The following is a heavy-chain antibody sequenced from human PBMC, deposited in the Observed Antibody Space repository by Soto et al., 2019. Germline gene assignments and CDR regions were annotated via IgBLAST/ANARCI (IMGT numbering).Heavy chain of an antibody. D-gene: IGHD6-6*01. CDR3: ARWCYSSSYYYGMDV. CDR1: GGTFSSYA. CDR2: MNPNSGNT. V-gene: IGHV1-8*02. Sequence: ASVKVSCKASGGTFSSYAISWVRQAPGQGLEWMGWMNPNSGNTGYAQKFQGRVTMTRNTSISTAYMELSSLRSEDTAVYYCARWCYSSSYYYGMDVWGQGTTVTVSS. J-gene: IGHJ6*02.